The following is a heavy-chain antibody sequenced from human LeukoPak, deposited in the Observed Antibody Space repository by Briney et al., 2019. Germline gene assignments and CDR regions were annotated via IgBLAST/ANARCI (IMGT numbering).Heavy chain of an antibody. CDR1: GFRFSTYA. CDR3: ARDDKVYCGGDCDSDYYYGMDV. D-gene: IGHD2-21*02. CDR2: ISYDGSNK. Sequence: LGGSLRLSCAASGFRFSTYAMHWVRQAPGKGLGWVAVISYDGSNKYYADSVKGRFTISRDNSKNTVYLQMKSLRAEDTAVYYCARDDKVYCGGDCDSDYYYGMDVWGQGTTVTVSS. J-gene: IGHJ6*02. V-gene: IGHV3-30*04.